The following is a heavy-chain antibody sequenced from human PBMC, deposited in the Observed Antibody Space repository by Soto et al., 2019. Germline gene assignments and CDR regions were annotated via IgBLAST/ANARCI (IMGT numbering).Heavy chain of an antibody. CDR1: GGSFSCYY. CDR2: INHSGST. Sequence: SETLSLTCAVYGGSFSCYYWSWIRQPPGKGLEWIGEINHSGSTNYNPSLKSRVTISVDTSKNQFSLKLSSVTAADTAVYYCARVSIVVVVAAPANDAFDIWGQGTMVTVSS. D-gene: IGHD2-15*01. V-gene: IGHV4-34*01. CDR3: ARVSIVVVVAAPANDAFDI. J-gene: IGHJ3*02.